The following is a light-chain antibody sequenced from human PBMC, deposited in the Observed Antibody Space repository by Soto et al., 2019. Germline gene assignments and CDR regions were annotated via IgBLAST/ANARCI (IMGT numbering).Light chain of an antibody. CDR3: QQYNNWPYT. CDR2: GAS. V-gene: IGKV3-15*01. J-gene: IGKJ2*01. CDR1: QSVSSN. Sequence: EIVMTPSPATLSVSPGERAALSCRARQSVSSNFAWYQQKPGQAPRLLIYGASTRATGIPARFSGSGSGTEFTLTISSLQSEDFAVYYCQQYNNWPYTFGQGTKLEI.